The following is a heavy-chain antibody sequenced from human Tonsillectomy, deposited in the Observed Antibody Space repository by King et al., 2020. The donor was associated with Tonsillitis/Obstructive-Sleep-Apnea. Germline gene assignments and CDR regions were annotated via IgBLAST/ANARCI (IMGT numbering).Heavy chain of an antibody. V-gene: IGHV4-39*01. J-gene: IGHJ6*03. D-gene: IGHD3-9*01. CDR3: ARHAHDMENYYYYIDV. CDR1: GGSISSSRYY. CDR2: IYYNGDT. Sequence: QLQESGPGLVKPSETLSLSCTVSGGSISSSRYYWGWIRQPPGKGLEWIGTIYYNGDTYYNPSLKSRVTVSIDTSEYQFSLKLTSVTAADTAVYYCARHAHDMENYYYYIDVWGKGTTVTVSS.